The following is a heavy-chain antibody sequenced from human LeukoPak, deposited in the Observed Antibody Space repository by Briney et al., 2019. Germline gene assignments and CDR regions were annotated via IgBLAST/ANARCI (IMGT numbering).Heavy chain of an antibody. CDR1: GFSLSTSGVG. CDR2: IYWDDDK. D-gene: IGHD6-19*01. J-gene: IGHJ4*02. CDR3: AHRPIAVAGTVGASGTFDY. Sequence: ESGPTLVKPTQTLTLTCTFSGFSLSTSGVGVGWIRQPPGKALEWLALIYWDDDKRYSPSLKSRLTITKDTSKNQVVLTMTNMDPVDTATYYCAHRPIAVAGTVGASGTFDYWGQGTLVTVSS. V-gene: IGHV2-5*02.